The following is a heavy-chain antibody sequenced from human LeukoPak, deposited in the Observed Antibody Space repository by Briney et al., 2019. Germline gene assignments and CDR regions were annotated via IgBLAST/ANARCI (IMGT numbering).Heavy chain of an antibody. CDR3: ARTDYGDYAINWFDP. CDR1: GYTFTGYY. J-gene: IGHJ5*02. Sequence: ASVKVSCKASGYTFTGYYMHWVRQAPGQGLEWMGWINPNSGGTNYAQKFQGRVTMTRDTSISTAYMELSRLRSDDTAVYYCARTDYGDYAINWFDPWGQGTLVTVSS. V-gene: IGHV1-2*02. CDR2: INPNSGGT. D-gene: IGHD4-17*01.